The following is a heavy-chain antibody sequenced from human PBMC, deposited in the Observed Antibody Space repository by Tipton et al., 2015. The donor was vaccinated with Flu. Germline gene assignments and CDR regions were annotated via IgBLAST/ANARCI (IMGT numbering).Heavy chain of an antibody. J-gene: IGHJ3*02. CDR2: IYYSGST. D-gene: IGHD5-18*01. CDR1: GGSISSYY. V-gene: IGHV4-59*01. CDR3: AREGYSYGLGDAFDI. Sequence: TLSLTCTVSGGSISSYYWSWIRQPPGKGLEWIGYIYYSGSTNYNPSLKSRVTISVDTSKDQFSLKLSSVTAADTAVYYCAREGYSYGLGDAFDIWGQGTMVTVSS.